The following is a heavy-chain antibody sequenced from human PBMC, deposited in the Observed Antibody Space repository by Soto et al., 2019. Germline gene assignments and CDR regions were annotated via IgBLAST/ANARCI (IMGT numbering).Heavy chain of an antibody. CDR1: GGTFSSYA. CDR2: IIPIFGTA. Sequence: QVQLVQSGAEVKKPGSSVKVSCKASGGTFSSYAISWVRQAPGQGLEWMGGIIPIFGTANYAQKFQGRVTLSADESTSTACRELSSVRSEDTSVYSFARGVWFGQPAYGMDVWGQGTPVTVSS. CDR3: ARGVWFGQPAYGMDV. V-gene: IGHV1-69*12. J-gene: IGHJ6*02. D-gene: IGHD3-10*01.